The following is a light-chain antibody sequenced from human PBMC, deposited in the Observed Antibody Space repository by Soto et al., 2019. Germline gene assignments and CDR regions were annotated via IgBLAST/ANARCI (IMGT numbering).Light chain of an antibody. J-gene: IGKJ1*01. Sequence: DIERTQSPSALYASVGHRVPIACRASPTIATYLNWYQQKPANAPTLLIYAASSLQSGVPSRFSGSGSGTDFTLTMSSLQPEDFAAYYCQQSYSTSWTFGQGTKVDIK. CDR1: PTIATY. CDR2: AAS. CDR3: QQSYSTSWT. V-gene: IGKV1-39*01.